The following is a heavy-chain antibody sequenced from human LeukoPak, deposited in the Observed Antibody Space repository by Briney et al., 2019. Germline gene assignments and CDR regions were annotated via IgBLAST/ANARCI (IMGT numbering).Heavy chain of an antibody. D-gene: IGHD3-22*01. Sequence: PGGSLRLSCAASGFTFSSYSMNWVRQAPGKGLEWVSSISSSSSYIYYADSVKGRFTISRDNAKNSLYLQMNSLRAEDTAVYYCAREGGTYYYDSSGRRNDAFDIWGQGTMVTVSS. V-gene: IGHV3-21*01. CDR2: ISSSSSYI. CDR3: AREGGTYYYDSSGRRNDAFDI. CDR1: GFTFSSYS. J-gene: IGHJ3*02.